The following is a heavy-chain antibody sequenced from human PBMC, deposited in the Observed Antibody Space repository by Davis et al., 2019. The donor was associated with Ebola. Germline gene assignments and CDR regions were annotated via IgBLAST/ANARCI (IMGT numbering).Heavy chain of an antibody. CDR1: GFTFSNYW. Sequence: GGSLRLSCAASGFTFSNYWMSWVRQAPGKGLEWVAVISYDGSNKYYADSVKGRFTISRDNSKNTLYLQMNSLRAEDTAVYYCARVDTAMVSWPVYYYYYYGMDVWGQGTTVTVSS. J-gene: IGHJ6*02. CDR2: ISYDGSNK. D-gene: IGHD5-18*01. CDR3: ARVDTAMVSWPVYYYYYYGMDV. V-gene: IGHV3-30-3*01.